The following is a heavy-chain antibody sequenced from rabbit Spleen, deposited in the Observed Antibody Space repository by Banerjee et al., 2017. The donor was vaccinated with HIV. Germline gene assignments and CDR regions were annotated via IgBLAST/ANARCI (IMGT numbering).Heavy chain of an antibody. J-gene: IGHJ2*01. Sequence: QEQLVESGGDLVKPGASLTLTCTVSGFSFSSNWICWVRQAPGKGLEWIACIDTNDGDTDYANWPKGRFTISKTSSTTVTLQMTSLTAADTATYFCARNYVNAFDPWGQGTLVTVS. CDR2: IDTNDGDT. CDR1: GFSFSSNW. D-gene: IGHD1-1*01. CDR3: ARNYVNAFDP. V-gene: IGHV1S45*01.